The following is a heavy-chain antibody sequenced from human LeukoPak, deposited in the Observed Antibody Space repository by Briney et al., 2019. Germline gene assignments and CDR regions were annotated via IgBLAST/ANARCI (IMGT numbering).Heavy chain of an antibody. V-gene: IGHV3-21*01. CDR1: GFTFRSYS. D-gene: IGHD3-22*01. CDR2: IDPSSTYI. J-gene: IGHJ4*02. CDR3: ARDRSKYYDSSGSSDY. Sequence: PGRSLRLSCAASGFTFRSYSMNWVRQAPGKGLEWVSAIDPSSTYIYYADSVKGRFTTSRDSAENSLYLQMNSLRVEDTAVYYCARDRSKYYDSSGSSDYWGQGTLVTVSS.